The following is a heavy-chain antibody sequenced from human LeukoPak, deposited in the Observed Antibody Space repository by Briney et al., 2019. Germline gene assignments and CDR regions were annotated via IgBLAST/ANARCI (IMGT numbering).Heavy chain of an antibody. Sequence: GGSLRLSCAASGFTFDDYAMHWVRQAPGKGLEWVSGISWNSGSIGYADSVKGRFTISRDNAKNSLYLQMNSLKTEDTAVYYCTTGGTATVTTGFDPWGQGTLVTVSS. V-gene: IGHV3-9*01. J-gene: IGHJ5*02. CDR1: GFTFDDYA. CDR3: TTGGTATVTTGFDP. D-gene: IGHD4-17*01. CDR2: ISWNSGSI.